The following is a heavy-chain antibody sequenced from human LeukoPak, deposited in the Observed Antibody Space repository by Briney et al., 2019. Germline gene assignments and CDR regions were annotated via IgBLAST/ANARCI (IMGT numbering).Heavy chain of an antibody. Sequence: ASVKVSCKASGYTFTGYYIHWVRQAPGQGLEWMGWISAYNGNTNYAQKLQGRVTMTTDTSTSTAYMELRSLRSDDTAVYYCASRATGEWAIWGQGTLVTVSS. J-gene: IGHJ4*02. CDR3: ASRATGEWAI. CDR1: GYTFTGYY. D-gene: IGHD3-16*01. CDR2: ISAYNGNT. V-gene: IGHV1-18*04.